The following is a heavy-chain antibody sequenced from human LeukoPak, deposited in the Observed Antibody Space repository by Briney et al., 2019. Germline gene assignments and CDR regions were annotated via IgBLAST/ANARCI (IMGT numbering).Heavy chain of an antibody. Sequence: GGSLRLSCAASGFTFSSYSMNWVRQAPGKGLEWVSYISSSSSTIYYADSVKGRFTISRDNAKNSLYLQMNSLRAEDTAVYYCARVWSSSWTFWFDPWGQGTLVTVSS. CDR2: ISSSSSTI. CDR3: ARVWSSSWTFWFDP. D-gene: IGHD6-13*01. J-gene: IGHJ5*02. V-gene: IGHV3-48*01. CDR1: GFTFSSYS.